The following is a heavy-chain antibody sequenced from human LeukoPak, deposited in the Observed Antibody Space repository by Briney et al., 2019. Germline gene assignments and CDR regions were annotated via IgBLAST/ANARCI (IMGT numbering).Heavy chain of an antibody. D-gene: IGHD3-10*01. CDR3: ARGNPQLENAYYYGSGSYLMWFDP. Sequence: PSETLSLTCTVSGGSISSYYWSWIRQPPGKGLEWIGYIYTSGRTNYNPSLKSRVTMSVDTSKNQFSLKLSSVTAADTAVYYCARGNPQLENAYYYGSGSYLMWFDPWGQGTLVTVSS. CDR1: GGSISSYY. V-gene: IGHV4-4*09. J-gene: IGHJ5*02. CDR2: IYTSGRT.